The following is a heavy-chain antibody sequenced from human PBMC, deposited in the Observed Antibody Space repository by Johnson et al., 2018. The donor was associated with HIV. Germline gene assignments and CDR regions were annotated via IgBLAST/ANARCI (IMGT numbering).Heavy chain of an antibody. CDR2: ISYDGSNK. D-gene: IGHD3-22*01. Sequence: QMQLVESGGGLVQTGRSLRLSCAASGFTFSSYAMHWVRQAPGKGLEWVAVISYDGSNKYYADSVKGRFTISRDNSKNTLYLQMNSLRAEDTAVYYCARAHYYDRSGYFPGAFDIWGQGTMVTVSS. CDR3: ARAHYYDRSGYFPGAFDI. CDR1: GFTFSSYA. V-gene: IGHV3-30-3*01. J-gene: IGHJ3*02.